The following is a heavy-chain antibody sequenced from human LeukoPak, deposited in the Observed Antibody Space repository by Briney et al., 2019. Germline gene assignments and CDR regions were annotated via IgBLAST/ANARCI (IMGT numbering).Heavy chain of an antibody. D-gene: IGHD3-10*01. CDR1: GFTFSSYS. CDR3: ASDGSGSYYGPYYYYGMDV. Sequence: GGSLRLSCAASGFTFSSYSMNWVRQAPGKGLEWVSSISSSSSYIYYADSVKGRFTISRDNAKNSLYLQMNSLRAEDTAVYYCASDGSGSYYGPYYYYGMDVWGQGTTVTVSS. V-gene: IGHV3-21*01. CDR2: ISSSSSYI. J-gene: IGHJ6*02.